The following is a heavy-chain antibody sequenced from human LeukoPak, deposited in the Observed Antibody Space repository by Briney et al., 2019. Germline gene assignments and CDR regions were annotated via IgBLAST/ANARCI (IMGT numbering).Heavy chain of an antibody. CDR3: ARDSSSWYYFDY. V-gene: IGHV4-30-2*01. Sequence: PSETLSLTCAVSGGSISSGGYSWSWIRQPPGKGLEWIGYIYHSGSTYYNPSLKSRVTISVDTSKNQFSLKLSSVTAADTAVYYCARDSSSWYYFDYWGQGTLVTVSS. CDR1: GGSISSGGYS. J-gene: IGHJ4*02. CDR2: IYHSGST. D-gene: IGHD6-13*01.